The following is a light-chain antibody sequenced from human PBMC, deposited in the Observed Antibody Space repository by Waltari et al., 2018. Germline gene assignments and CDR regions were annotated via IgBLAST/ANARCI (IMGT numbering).Light chain of an antibody. Sequence: EIVLTQSPATMSLSPGERATLSCRASQRVSSYLAWYQQKHGQAPRLLIYDASNSATGVPARFSGSGSGTGFTLTISSLVPEDFAVYYCQQRSNWPPTFGGGTKVEIK. CDR3: QQRSNWPPT. CDR1: QRVSSY. V-gene: IGKV3-11*01. CDR2: DAS. J-gene: IGKJ4*01.